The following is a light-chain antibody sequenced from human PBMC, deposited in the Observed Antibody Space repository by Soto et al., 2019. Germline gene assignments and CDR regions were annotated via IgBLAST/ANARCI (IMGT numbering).Light chain of an antibody. Sequence: DIQMTQSPSSLSASVGDSVTITCRASQGINKFLAWFQQKPGTAPKSLISTASRLQSGVPSRFSGSGSGTLFTLTINNLQPEDSATYYCQQYESFPLTFGGGTRVEIK. J-gene: IGKJ4*01. CDR2: TAS. V-gene: IGKV1-16*01. CDR1: QGINKF. CDR3: QQYESFPLT.